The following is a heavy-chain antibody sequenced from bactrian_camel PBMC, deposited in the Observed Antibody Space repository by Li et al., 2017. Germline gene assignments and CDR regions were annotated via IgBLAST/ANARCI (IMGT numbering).Heavy chain of an antibody. CDR1: GDTSSTYS. J-gene: IGHJ4*01. D-gene: IGHD2*01. CDR3: ATSIYCSGSYCYPYNY. V-gene: IGHV3S53*01. CDR2: IDRDGRT. Sequence: HVQLVESGGGSVQAGGSLTLSCAASGDTSSTYSTGWFRQAPGKEREGVAAIDRDGRTSYADSVKGRFTISRDNAKSTLYLQMNSLKSEDTALYYRATSIYCSGSYCYPYNYWGQGTQVTVS.